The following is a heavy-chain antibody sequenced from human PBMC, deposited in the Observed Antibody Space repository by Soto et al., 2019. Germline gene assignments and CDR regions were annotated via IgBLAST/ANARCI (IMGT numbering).Heavy chain of an antibody. CDR1: GGTFSSYA. CDR3: ASGPGYCSSISCARAGHFDY. CDR2: IIPIFGTA. D-gene: IGHD2-2*03. V-gene: IGHV1-69*01. Sequence: QVQLVQSGAEVKKPGSSVKVSCKASGGTFSSYAISWVRQAPGQGLEWMGGIIPIFGTANYAQKFQGRVTITADESTSTAYMELSSLRSEDTAVYYCASGPGYCSSISCARAGHFDYWGQGTLVTVSS. J-gene: IGHJ4*02.